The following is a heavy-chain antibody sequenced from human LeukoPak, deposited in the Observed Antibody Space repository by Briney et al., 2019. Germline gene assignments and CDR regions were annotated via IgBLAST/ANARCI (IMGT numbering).Heavy chain of an antibody. Sequence: PGGSLRLPCAASGFTFSSYGMHWVRQAPGKGLEWVAVISYDGSNKYYADSVKGRFTISRDNSKNTLYLQMNSLRAEDTAVYYCAKPFDDSSGYYRLGFDYWGQGTLVTVSS. V-gene: IGHV3-30*18. CDR3: AKPFDDSSGYYRLGFDY. CDR1: GFTFSSYG. J-gene: IGHJ4*02. D-gene: IGHD3-22*01. CDR2: ISYDGSNK.